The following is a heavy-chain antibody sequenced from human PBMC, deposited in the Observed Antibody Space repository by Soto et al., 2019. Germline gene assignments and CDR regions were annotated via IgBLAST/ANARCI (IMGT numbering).Heavy chain of an antibody. Sequence: QITLKESGPTLVKPTQTLTLTCTFSGFSLSTSGVDVGWIRQPPGKALEWLALIYWDDDKRYSPSLKSRLTITKDTSKNQVVLTMTNMDPVDTATYYCAHRLGGIGVAGTFDYWGQGTLVTVSS. CDR1: GFSLSTSGVD. CDR3: AHRLGGIGVAGTFDY. J-gene: IGHJ4*02. D-gene: IGHD6-19*01. V-gene: IGHV2-5*02. CDR2: IYWDDDK.